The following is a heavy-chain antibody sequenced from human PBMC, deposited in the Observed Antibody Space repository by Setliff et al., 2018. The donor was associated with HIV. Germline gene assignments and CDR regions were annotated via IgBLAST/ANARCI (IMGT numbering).Heavy chain of an antibody. D-gene: IGHD1-26*01. CDR1: GYTFINYD. CDR3: ARSPDPYSGTTDY. CDR2: MNPDSGNT. Sequence: ASVKVSCKASGYTFINYDIYWVRQTTGQGLEWMGWMNPDSGNTGYAQKFQGRVTMTRNTSISTAYMDLSSLRSEDTAVYYCARSPDPYSGTTDYWGQGTLVTAPQ. V-gene: IGHV1-8*02. J-gene: IGHJ4*02.